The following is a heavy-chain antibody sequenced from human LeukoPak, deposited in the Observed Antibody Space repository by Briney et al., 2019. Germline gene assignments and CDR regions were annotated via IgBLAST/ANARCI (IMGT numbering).Heavy chain of an antibody. J-gene: IGHJ4*02. D-gene: IGHD3-10*01. CDR2: INPNSGGT. CDR1: GYSFTDYY. V-gene: IGHV1-2*02. CDR3: ARGGVIYYYGSGSYLARGSYDY. Sequence: ASVTVSCKASGYSFTDYYMHWVRQAPGQGLEWMGWINPNSGGTNYAQKFQGRVTMTRDTSISTAYMELSRLRSDDTAVYYCARGGVIYYYGSGSYLARGSYDYWGQGTLVTVSS.